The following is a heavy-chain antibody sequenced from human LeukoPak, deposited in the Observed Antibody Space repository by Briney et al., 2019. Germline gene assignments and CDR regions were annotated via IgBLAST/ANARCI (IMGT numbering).Heavy chain of an antibody. J-gene: IGHJ6*03. Sequence: GRSLRLSCAASGFTFDDYAMHWVRQAPGKGLEWVSGISWNSGSIGYADSVKGRFTISRDNAKNTLYLQMNSLRAEDTAVYYCARLSGSPLSKYYYHMDIWGKGTTVIVS. V-gene: IGHV3-9*01. CDR3: ARLSGSPLSKYYYHMDI. CDR1: GFTFDDYA. CDR2: ISWNSGSI. D-gene: IGHD5/OR15-5a*01.